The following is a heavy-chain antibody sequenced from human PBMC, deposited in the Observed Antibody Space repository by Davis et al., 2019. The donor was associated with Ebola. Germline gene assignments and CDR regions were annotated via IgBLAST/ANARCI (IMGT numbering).Heavy chain of an antibody. J-gene: IGHJ4*02. CDR1: GFTFDYYT. V-gene: IGHV3-43*01. CDR3: VRGKIAVSEPHDY. Sequence: GESLKISCAASGFTFDYYTMQWVRQVPGKGLEWVSLISWDGGSTYYADSVKGRFTISRDNSKNSLYLQMNSLRDDDSGVYYCVRGKIAVSEPHDYWGQGTLVTVSS. CDR2: ISWDGGST. D-gene: IGHD6-19*01.